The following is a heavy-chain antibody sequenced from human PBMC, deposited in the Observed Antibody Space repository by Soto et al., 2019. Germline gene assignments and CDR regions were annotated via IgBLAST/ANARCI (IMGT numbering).Heavy chain of an antibody. D-gene: IGHD2-15*01. J-gene: IGHJ3*02. CDR3: AKDRCSGGSCFDAFDI. CDR1: GFTFSSYA. CDR2: SSGSGGST. V-gene: IGHV3-23*01. Sequence: EVQLLESGGGLVQPGGSLRLSCAASGFTFSSYAMSWVRQAPGKGLEWVSASSGSGGSTYYADSVKGRFTISRDNSKNTLYLQMNSLRAEDTAVYYCAKDRCSGGSCFDAFDIWGQGTMVTVSS.